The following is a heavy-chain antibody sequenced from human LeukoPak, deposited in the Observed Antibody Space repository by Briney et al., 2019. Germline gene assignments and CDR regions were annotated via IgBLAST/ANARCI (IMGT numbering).Heavy chain of an antibody. Sequence: GASVKFSCQASGATLSSYAISCERQATGQGLEWKGRIIPIFGIANYAQKFQGRVTITADKSTSTAYMELSSLRSEDTAVYYCARDRAAAGTNYYYGMDVWGQGTTVTVPS. CDR2: IIPIFGIA. CDR3: ARDRAAAGTNYYYGMDV. D-gene: IGHD6-13*01. CDR1: GATLSSYA. V-gene: IGHV1-69*04. J-gene: IGHJ6*02.